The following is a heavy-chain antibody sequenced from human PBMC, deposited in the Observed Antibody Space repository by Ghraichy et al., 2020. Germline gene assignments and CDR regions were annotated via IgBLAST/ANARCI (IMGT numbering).Heavy chain of an antibody. Sequence: SETLSLTCTVSGGSISSYYWSWIRQPPGKGLEWIGYIYYSGSTNYNPSLKSRVTISVDKSKNQFSLKVSSVTAADTAVYYCARAGEMALYYFDYWGQGTLVTVSS. J-gene: IGHJ4*02. V-gene: IGHV4-59*01. CDR3: ARAGEMALYYFDY. CDR2: IYYSGST. D-gene: IGHD5-24*01. CDR1: GGSISSYY.